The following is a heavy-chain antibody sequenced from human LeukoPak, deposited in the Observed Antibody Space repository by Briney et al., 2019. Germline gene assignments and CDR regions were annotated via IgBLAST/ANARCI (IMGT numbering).Heavy chain of an antibody. CDR2: ISGSGGST. CDR1: GFTFSSYA. D-gene: IGHD5-12*01. V-gene: IGHV3-23*01. CDR3: AKDRDSKNGHSGYDYDY. J-gene: IGHJ4*02. Sequence: GGSLRLSCAASGFTFSSYAMTWVRQAPGKGLEWVSGISGSGGSTYYADSVKGRFTISRDSSKNTLYLQMNSLRVEDTAVYYCAKDRDSKNGHSGYDYDYWGQGTLVTVSS.